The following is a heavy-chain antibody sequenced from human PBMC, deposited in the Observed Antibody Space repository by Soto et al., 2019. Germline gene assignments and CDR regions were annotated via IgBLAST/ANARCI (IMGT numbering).Heavy chain of an antibody. J-gene: IGHJ6*02. V-gene: IGHV3-30-3*01. D-gene: IGHD5-12*01. CDR3: AAGATEDYYYYGMDV. Sequence: LRLSCAASGFTFSSYAMHWVRQAPGKGLEWVAVISYDGSNKYYADSVKGRFTISRDNSKNTLYLQMNSLRAEDTAVYYCAAGATEDYYYYGMDVWGQGTTVTVSS. CDR2: ISYDGSNK. CDR1: GFTFSSYA.